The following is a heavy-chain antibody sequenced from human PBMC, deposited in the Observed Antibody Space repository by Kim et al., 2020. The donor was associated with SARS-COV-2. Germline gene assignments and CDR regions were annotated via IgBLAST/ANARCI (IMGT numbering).Heavy chain of an antibody. D-gene: IGHD5-18*01. CDR3: ARWIKLWSNYYYGMDV. CDR1: GFTFSSYE. V-gene: IGHV3-48*03. J-gene: IGHJ6*02. Sequence: GGSLRLSCAASGFTFSSYEMNWVRQAPGKGLEWVSVISNSGSTIYYADSVKGRFTISRDNSKNTLYLQMNSLRAEDTAVYYCARWIKLWSNYYYGMDVWGQGTPVTVSS. CDR2: ISNSGSTI.